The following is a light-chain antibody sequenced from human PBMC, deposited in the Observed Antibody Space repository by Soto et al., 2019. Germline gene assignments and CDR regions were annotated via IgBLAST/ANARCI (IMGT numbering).Light chain of an antibody. CDR1: QSVSSTY. J-gene: IGKJ1*01. CDR2: AES. V-gene: IGKV3-20*01. CDR3: QQCGSSPWT. Sequence: EIVMTQSPATLSLSPGERATLSFRASQSVSSTYLGWYQQKPGQAPRLLIYAESSRATGIPDRFSGGGSGTDLTLTISRLEPEDFAVYHCQQCGSSPWTFGQGTKVDIK.